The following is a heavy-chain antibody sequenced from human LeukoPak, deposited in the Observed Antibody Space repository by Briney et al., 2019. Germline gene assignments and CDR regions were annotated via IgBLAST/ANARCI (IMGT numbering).Heavy chain of an antibody. V-gene: IGHV4-34*01. Sequence: SETLSLTCAVYGDSFKNYYWTWIRQSPEKGLEWIGEINHGGLTSYNPSLESRLTLLVDTSKNQFSLNLRSVTAADTAVYYCARHKDYYYSYMDVWGKGTTVTISS. J-gene: IGHJ6*03. CDR2: INHGGLT. CDR3: ARHKDYYYSYMDV. CDR1: GDSFKNYY.